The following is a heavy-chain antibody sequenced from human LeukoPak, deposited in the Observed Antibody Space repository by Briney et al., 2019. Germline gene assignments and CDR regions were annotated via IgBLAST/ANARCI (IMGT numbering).Heavy chain of an antibody. CDR3: VISSGYYTYDY. V-gene: IGHV4-4*07. D-gene: IGHD3-22*01. Sequence: PSETLSLTCTVSGGSISSYYWSWIRQPAGKGLEWIGRIYTSGSTNYNPSLKSRVTMSVGTSKNQFSLKLSSVTAADTAVYYRVISSGYYTYDYWGQGTLVTVSS. CDR2: IYTSGST. J-gene: IGHJ4*02. CDR1: GGSISSYY.